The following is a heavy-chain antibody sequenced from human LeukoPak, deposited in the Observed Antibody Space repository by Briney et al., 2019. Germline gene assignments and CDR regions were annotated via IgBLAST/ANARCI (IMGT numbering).Heavy chain of an antibody. Sequence: ASVKVSCKASGYTFTSDDINWVRQATGQGLEWMGWMNPNSGNTGYAQKFQGRVTMTRNTSISTAYMELSSLRSEDTAVYYCARVRRGLMYCFDYWGQGTLVTVSS. CDR1: GYTFTSDD. CDR2: MNPNSGNT. J-gene: IGHJ4*02. V-gene: IGHV1-8*01. D-gene: IGHD3-10*01. CDR3: ARVRRGLMYCFDY.